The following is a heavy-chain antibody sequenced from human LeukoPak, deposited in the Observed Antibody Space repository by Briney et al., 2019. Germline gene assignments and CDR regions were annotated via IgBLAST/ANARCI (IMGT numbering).Heavy chain of an antibody. Sequence: GGSLRLSCAASGFTFSSYWMSWVRQAPGKGLEWVANIKRDGSEKYYVDSVKGRFTISRDNAKNSLYLQMNSLRAEDTAVYYCARDPPNWGYWYFDLWGRGTLVTVSS. V-gene: IGHV3-7*01. D-gene: IGHD7-27*01. CDR3: ARDPPNWGYWYFDL. J-gene: IGHJ2*01. CDR1: GFTFSSYW. CDR2: IKRDGSEK.